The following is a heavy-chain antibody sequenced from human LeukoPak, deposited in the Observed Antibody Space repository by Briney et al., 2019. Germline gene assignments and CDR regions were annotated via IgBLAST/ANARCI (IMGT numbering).Heavy chain of an antibody. CDR1: GGSISSSNW. CDR2: IYHSGST. D-gene: IGHD3-10*01. Sequence: SETLSLTCAVSGGSISSSNWWCWVRQPPGKGLEWIGEIYHSGSTNYNPSLKSRVTISVDKSKNQFSLKLSSVTAADTAVYYCARYSGSTYYYYYYYGMDVWGQGTTVTVSS. V-gene: IGHV4-4*02. CDR3: ARYSGSTYYYYYYYGMDV. J-gene: IGHJ6*02.